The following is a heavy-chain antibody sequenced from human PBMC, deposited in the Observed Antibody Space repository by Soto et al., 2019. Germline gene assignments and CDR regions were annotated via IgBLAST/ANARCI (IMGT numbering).Heavy chain of an antibody. V-gene: IGHV1-69*02. CDR3: ALDSGSDVFDI. CDR1: GGSFSSYT. CDR2: IVPMVGRT. J-gene: IGHJ3*02. D-gene: IGHD3-10*01. Sequence: QVQLVQSGAEVKKTGSSVKVSCTASGGSFSSYTISWVRQAPGQGLEWMGSIVPMVGRTIYAQKFQGRVAISADKSTTTAYMDLTNLASEDTAMYYCALDSGSDVFDIWGQGTLVTVSS.